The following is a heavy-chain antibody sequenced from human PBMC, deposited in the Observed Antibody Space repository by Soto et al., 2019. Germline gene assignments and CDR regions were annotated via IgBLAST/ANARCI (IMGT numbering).Heavy chain of an antibody. D-gene: IGHD6-13*01. CDR2: MNPNSGNT. CDR3: ARGIGGSSWGDGYYYMDV. J-gene: IGHJ6*03. CDR1: GYTFTSYD. V-gene: IGHV1-8*01. Sequence: VKVSCKASGYTFTSYDINWVRQATGQGLEWMGWMNPNSGNTGYAQKFQGRVTMTRNTSISTAYMELSSLRSEDTAVYYCARGIGGSSWGDGYYYMDVWGKGTTVTVSS.